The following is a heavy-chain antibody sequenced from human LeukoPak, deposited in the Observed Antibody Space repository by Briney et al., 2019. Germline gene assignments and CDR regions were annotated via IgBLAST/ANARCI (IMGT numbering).Heavy chain of an antibody. J-gene: IGHJ3*01. CDR3: ARRMPGDAFDV. CDR2: MYSGGAT. D-gene: IGHD2-2*01. CDR1: GFTVSGDY. V-gene: IGHV3-53*01. Sequence: PGGSLRLSCAVSGFTVSGDYMSWVRQAPGEGLEWVSVMYSGGATYYADSVKGRLTISRDNAKSSLYLQMNSLRAEDTAMYFCARRMPGDAFDVWGQGTMVTVSS.